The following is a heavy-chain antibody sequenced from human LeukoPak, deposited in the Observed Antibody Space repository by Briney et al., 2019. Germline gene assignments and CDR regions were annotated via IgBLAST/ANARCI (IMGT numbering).Heavy chain of an antibody. V-gene: IGHV1-46*01. CDR2: INPSGGST. CDR1: GYTFTSYY. Sequence: GASVKVSCKASGYTFTSYYMHWVRQAPGQGLEWMGIINPSGGSTSYAQKFQGRVTMTRNTSISTAYMELSSLRSEDTAVYYCARVRYGVRGVIIRSYYYYYMDVWGKGTTVTISS. D-gene: IGHD3-10*01. J-gene: IGHJ6*03. CDR3: ARVRYGVRGVIIRSYYYYYMDV.